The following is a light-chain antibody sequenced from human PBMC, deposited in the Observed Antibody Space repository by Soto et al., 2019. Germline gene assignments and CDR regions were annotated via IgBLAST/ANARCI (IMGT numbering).Light chain of an antibody. CDR2: AAS. CDR3: PQYISVPV. J-gene: IGKJ3*01. CDR1: PVIRNF. Sequence: DIKMTQSPTSLSASVGARVTITCRASPVIRNFVAWYQQKPWKAPKLLIYAASTLHSGVPSRCSGSGSGTDFPPTINSRQPEVVATDFGPQYISVPVFGPGIKVAI. V-gene: IGKV1-27*01.